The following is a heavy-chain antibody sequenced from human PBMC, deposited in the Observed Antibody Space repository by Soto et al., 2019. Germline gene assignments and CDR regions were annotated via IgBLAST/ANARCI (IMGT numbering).Heavy chain of an antibody. Sequence: GSLILSCATSGVTFSRDWMHWVRQAPGKGLVWVSRINSDGTRTNYADYAMGRFTIFRDNAKNTLYLQMNSLRAEDTAVYFCARGALGNYYQDSWGQGTPVTVS. CDR1: GVTFSRDW. J-gene: IGHJ4*02. CDR2: INSDGTRT. D-gene: IGHD3-10*01. CDR3: ARGALGNYYQDS. V-gene: IGHV3-74*01.